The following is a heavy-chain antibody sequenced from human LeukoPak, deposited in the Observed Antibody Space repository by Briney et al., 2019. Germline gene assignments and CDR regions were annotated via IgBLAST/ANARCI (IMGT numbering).Heavy chain of an antibody. Sequence: SQTLSLTCTVSGGSISSGSYYWGWIRQPAGRGLEWIVRIYTSGSTNYNPSLKSRVTISVDTSKNQFSLKLSSVTAADTAVYYCARVQGLWFGEPHFDYWGQGTLVTVSS. CDR1: GGSISSGSYY. J-gene: IGHJ4*02. CDR3: ARVQGLWFGEPHFDY. CDR2: IYTSGST. D-gene: IGHD3-10*01. V-gene: IGHV4-61*02.